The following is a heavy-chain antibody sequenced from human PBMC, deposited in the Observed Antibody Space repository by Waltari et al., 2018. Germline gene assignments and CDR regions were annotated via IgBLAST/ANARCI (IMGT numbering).Heavy chain of an antibody. Sequence: QVQLQESGPGLVKPSETLSLTCNVSGGSIGTYYWSWVRQSPGKGLEWIGFTLNGGTTKYNPSLKGRVNIALDTSKNQISLKLSSVTAADTAVYYCARTLMNYYDSSVLYGDYFDYWGQGTLVIVSS. CDR3: ARTLMNYYDSSVLYGDYFDY. D-gene: IGHD3-22*01. J-gene: IGHJ4*02. V-gene: IGHV4-59*01. CDR2: TLNGGTT. CDR1: GGSIGTYY.